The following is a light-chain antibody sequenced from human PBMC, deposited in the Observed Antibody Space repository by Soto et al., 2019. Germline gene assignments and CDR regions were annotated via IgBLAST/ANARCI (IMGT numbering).Light chain of an antibody. CDR3: QQRSNWPWT. Sequence: EIVLTQSPATLSLSPGERATLSCRASQSVSSYLAWYQQKPGQAPRLLIYDASNRATGIPARFSGSGPGTDFTLTISSLEPKDFAVYYCQQRSNWPWTFGQGTKVEIK. CDR2: DAS. V-gene: IGKV3D-11*02. CDR1: QSVSSY. J-gene: IGKJ1*01.